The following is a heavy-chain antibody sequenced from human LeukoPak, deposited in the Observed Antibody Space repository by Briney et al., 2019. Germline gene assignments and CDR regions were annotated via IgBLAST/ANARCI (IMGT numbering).Heavy chain of an antibody. CDR2: IYYSGST. CDR3: ARTPDSYRRNHYYYGMDV. CDR1: GGSISSYY. V-gene: IGHV4-59*01. D-gene: IGHD3-16*02. Sequence: SETLSLTCTVSGGSISSYYWSWIRQPPGKGLEWIRYIYYSGSTNYNPSLKSRVTISVDTSKNQFSLKLSSVTAADTAVYYCARTPDSYRRNHYYYGMDVWGQGTTVTVSS. J-gene: IGHJ6*02.